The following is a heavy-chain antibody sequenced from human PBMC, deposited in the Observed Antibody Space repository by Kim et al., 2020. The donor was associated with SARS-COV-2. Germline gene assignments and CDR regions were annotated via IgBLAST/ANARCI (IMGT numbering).Heavy chain of an antibody. CDR3: ARRFTDGSGSSEYDY. Sequence: ASVKVSCKASGYTFTGYYMHWVRQAPGQGLEWMGWINPNSGGTNYAQKFQGRVTMTRDTSISTAYMELSRLRSDDTAVYYCARRFTDGSGSSEYDYWGQGTLVTVSS. J-gene: IGHJ4*02. CDR1: GYTFTGYY. CDR2: INPNSGGT. V-gene: IGHV1-2*02. D-gene: IGHD3-10*01.